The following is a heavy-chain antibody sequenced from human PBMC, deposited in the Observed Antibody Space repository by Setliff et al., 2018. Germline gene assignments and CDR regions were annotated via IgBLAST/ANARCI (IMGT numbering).Heavy chain of an antibody. Sequence: PSETLSLTCAVSGYSISSGYYWGWIRQPPGKGLEWIGSIYHSGSTYYNPSLKSRVTISVDTSKDQFSLKLSSVTAADTAVYYCATRIEGYSYGHHYFDYWGQGTLVTVS. V-gene: IGHV4-38-2*01. CDR1: GYSISSGYY. J-gene: IGHJ4*02. CDR3: ATRIEGYSYGHHYFDY. D-gene: IGHD5-18*01. CDR2: IYHSGST.